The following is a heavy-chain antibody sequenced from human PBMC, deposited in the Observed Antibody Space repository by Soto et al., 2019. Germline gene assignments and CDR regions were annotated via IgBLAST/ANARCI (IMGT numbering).Heavy chain of an antibody. V-gene: IGHV3-33*01. Sequence: VQLVESGGGVVQPGRSLRLSCAASGFTFSSYGMHWVRQAPGKGLEWVAVIWYDGSNKYYADSVKGRFTISRDNSKNPLYLQMNSLRAEDTAVYYCARAGGYCSGGSCYLDRSSGVGLYYYYMDVWGKGTTVTVSS. D-gene: IGHD2-15*01. CDR2: IWYDGSNK. CDR1: GFTFSSYG. J-gene: IGHJ6*03. CDR3: ARAGGYCSGGSCYLDRSSGVGLYYYYMDV.